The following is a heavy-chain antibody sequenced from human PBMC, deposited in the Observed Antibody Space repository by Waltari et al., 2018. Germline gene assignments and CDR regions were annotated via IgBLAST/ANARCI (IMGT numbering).Heavy chain of an antibody. CDR1: SYSITTCYY. J-gene: IGHJ4*02. D-gene: IGHD1-26*01. Sequence: QVQLQESGPGLVQRSETLSLTCTVSSYSITTCYYWGWIRQPPGKGLEWLGRMYHYGSTYYNPSLERRVTRSMDTSKNQISLKLSSGSAADTAGDYCARESGRYDFDYWGQGTLVTVSS. CDR3: ARESGRYDFDY. CDR2: MYHYGST. V-gene: IGHV4-38-2*02.